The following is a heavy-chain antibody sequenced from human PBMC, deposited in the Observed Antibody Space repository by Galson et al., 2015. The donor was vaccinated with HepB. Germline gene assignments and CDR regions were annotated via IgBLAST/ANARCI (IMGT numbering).Heavy chain of an antibody. V-gene: IGHV1-3*04. CDR1: GYTFTNYT. J-gene: IGHJ4*02. CDR2: ISTDNGNT. D-gene: IGHD3/OR15-3a*01. CDR3: AKDGGAGWYDFY. Sequence: SVKVSCKASGYTFTNYTINWVRQAPGHRLEWMGWISTDNGNTEYSQKFQGRVTITRDTSASTAYMELSRLGSEDTTLYYCAKDGGAGWYDFYWGQGTLLTVSS.